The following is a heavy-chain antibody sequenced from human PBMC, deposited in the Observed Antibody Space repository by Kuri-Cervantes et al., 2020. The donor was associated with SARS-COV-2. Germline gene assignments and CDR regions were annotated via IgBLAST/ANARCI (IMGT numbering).Heavy chain of an antibody. CDR3: AKDPPPAGY. J-gene: IGHJ4*02. V-gene: IGHV3-30*02. CDR1: GFSFSSYG. Sequence: GESLKISCVASGFSFSSYGMHWVRQTPGKELEWVAFVRYDGKTKDYADSVKGRITISRDSSKNTLYLQMNSLRTEDTAVYYCAKDPPPAGYWGQGTLVTVSS. CDR2: VRYDGKTK.